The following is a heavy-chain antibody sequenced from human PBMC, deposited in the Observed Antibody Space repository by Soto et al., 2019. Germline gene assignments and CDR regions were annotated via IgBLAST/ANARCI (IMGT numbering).Heavy chain of an antibody. CDR1: GGTFSSYA. Sequence: SVKVSCKASGGTFSSYAISWVRQAPGQGLEWMGGIIPIFGTANYAQKFQDRVTITADGSASTAYMELGSLRSADTAVYYCASKLGQLAVITPAHYYYGMDVWGQGTTVTVSS. D-gene: IGHD3-22*01. CDR2: IIPIFGTA. V-gene: IGHV1-69*13. J-gene: IGHJ6*02. CDR3: ASKLGQLAVITPAHYYYGMDV.